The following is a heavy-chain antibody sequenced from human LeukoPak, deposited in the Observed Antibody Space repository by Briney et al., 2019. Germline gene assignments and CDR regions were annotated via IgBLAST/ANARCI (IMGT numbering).Heavy chain of an antibody. CDR2: IYHGGST. CDR3: ARVRLWFGDHLDDY. Sequence: SETLSLTCTVSGYSISSGYYWGWIRQPPGKGLEWIGSIYHGGSTYYNPSLKSRITMSVDTSKNQFSLKLTSVTAADTAVYYCARVRLWFGDHLDDYWGQGTLVTVSS. CDR1: GYSISSGYY. J-gene: IGHJ4*02. D-gene: IGHD3-10*01. V-gene: IGHV4-38-2*02.